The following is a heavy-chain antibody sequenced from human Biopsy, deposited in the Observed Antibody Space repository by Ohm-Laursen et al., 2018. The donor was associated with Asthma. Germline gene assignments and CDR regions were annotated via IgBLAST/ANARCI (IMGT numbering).Heavy chain of an antibody. CDR1: GGSISSGGYY. J-gene: IGHJ4*02. V-gene: IGHV4-31*03. Sequence: SDTLSLTCTVSGGSISSGGYYWSWIRQHPGKGLEWIGYIYYSGSTHYNPSLKSRVTISVDTSKNQFSLKLSSVTAADTAVYYCARGPPVDREDWGQGTLVTVSS. CDR3: ARGPPVDRED. D-gene: IGHD5-24*01. CDR2: IYYSGST.